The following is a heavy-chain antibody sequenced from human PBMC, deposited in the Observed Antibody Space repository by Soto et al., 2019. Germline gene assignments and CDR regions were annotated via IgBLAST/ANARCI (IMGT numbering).Heavy chain of an antibody. CDR2: INHSGST. CDR3: ARTRGYSYGAFDY. D-gene: IGHD5-18*01. J-gene: IGHJ4*02. V-gene: IGHV4-34*01. CDR1: VGSFSGYY. Sequence: SETLSLTCAVYVGSFSGYYWSFIRQPPGKGLEWIGEINHSGSTNYNPSLKTRVTISVDTSKNHFSLKLSSVTAADTDVYYCARTRGYSYGAFDYWGQGTMVTVSS.